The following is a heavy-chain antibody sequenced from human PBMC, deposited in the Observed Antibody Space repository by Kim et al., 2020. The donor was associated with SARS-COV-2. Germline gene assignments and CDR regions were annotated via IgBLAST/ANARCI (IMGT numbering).Heavy chain of an antibody. D-gene: IGHD3-9*01. J-gene: IGHJ5*02. V-gene: IGHV3-23*01. CDR2: ISGPNYSI. CDR3: SKGVGSAGYYKWFEP. Sequence: GGSLRLSCAASGFTFSSFAMGWVRQAPGKGLEWVSAISGPNYSIYYAESVKGRFTISRDNSKNTLYLQMNRLRAEDTAVYYCSKGVGSAGYYKWFEPWGQGALVTVSS. CDR1: GFTFSSFA.